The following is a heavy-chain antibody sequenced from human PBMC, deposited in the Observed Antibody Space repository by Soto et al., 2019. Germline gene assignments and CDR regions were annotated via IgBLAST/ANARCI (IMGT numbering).Heavy chain of an antibody. J-gene: IGHJ4*01. CDR1: GYDFNTNW. Sequence: GESLNTSFGGSGYDFNTNWFGWVRQLPGTGLEWVGIMYPGDSDPRYNPSLQGHVTLSADVTVSTAFLQWRSLKTSDTGMYFCARLPRDCNKTSCYYADHWGHGTQVNV. CDR2: MYPGDSDP. CDR3: ARLPRDCNKTSCYYADH. D-gene: IGHD2-2*01. V-gene: IGHV5-51*01.